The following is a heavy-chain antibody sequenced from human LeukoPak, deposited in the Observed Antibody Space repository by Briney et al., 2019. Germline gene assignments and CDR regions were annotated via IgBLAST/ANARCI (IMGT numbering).Heavy chain of an antibody. CDR1: GYTFTSYG. D-gene: IGHD1-26*01. CDR3: ARDPHPIGSGENWFDP. J-gene: IGHJ5*02. Sequence: ASVKVSCKASGYTFTSYGISWVRQAPGQGLEWMGWISAYNGNTNYAQKLQGRVTMTTDTSTSTAYMELRSLRSDDTAVYYCARDPHPIGSGENWFDPWGQGTLVTVSS. CDR2: ISAYNGNT. V-gene: IGHV1-18*01.